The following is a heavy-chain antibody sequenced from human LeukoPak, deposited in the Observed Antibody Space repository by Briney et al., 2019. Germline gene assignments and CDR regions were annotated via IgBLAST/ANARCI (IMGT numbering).Heavy chain of an antibody. D-gene: IGHD3-10*01. CDR3: ARLIRGD. J-gene: IGHJ4*02. CDR2: INYSGST. Sequence: SETLSLTCSVSVGSISTYYWSWIRQPPGKGLEWIGYINYSGSTNYNPSLKSRVSISVDTSKNQFSLKLSSVTAADTAVYYCARLIRGDWGQGTLVTVSS. CDR1: VGSISTYY. V-gene: IGHV4-59*08.